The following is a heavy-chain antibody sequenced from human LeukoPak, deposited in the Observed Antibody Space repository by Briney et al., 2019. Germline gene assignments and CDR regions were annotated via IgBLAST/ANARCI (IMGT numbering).Heavy chain of an antibody. Sequence: GGSLRLSCAASGFTFSSYSMNWVRQAPGKGLEWVSSISSSSSYIYYADSVKGRFTISRDNAKNSLYLQMNSLRAEDTAVYYCARGIGYIGYEDLWGRGTLVTVSS. CDR2: ISSSSSYI. J-gene: IGHJ2*01. CDR3: ARGIGYIGYEDL. D-gene: IGHD5-12*01. V-gene: IGHV3-21*01. CDR1: GFTFSSYS.